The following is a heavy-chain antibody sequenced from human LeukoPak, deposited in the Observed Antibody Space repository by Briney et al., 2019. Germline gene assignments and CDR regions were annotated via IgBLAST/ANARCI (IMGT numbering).Heavy chain of an antibody. Sequence: PGGSLRLSCAASGFTFSSYEMNWVRQAPGKGLEWVANIKQDGSEKYYVDSVKGRFTISRDNAKNSLYLQMNSLRAEDTAVYYCARLWFGELSNWFDPWGQGTLVTVSS. J-gene: IGHJ5*02. D-gene: IGHD3-10*01. CDR1: GFTFSSYE. V-gene: IGHV3-7*01. CDR3: ARLWFGELSNWFDP. CDR2: IKQDGSEK.